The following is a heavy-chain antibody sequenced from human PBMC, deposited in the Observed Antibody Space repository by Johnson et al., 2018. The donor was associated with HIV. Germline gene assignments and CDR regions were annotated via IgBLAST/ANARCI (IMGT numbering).Heavy chain of an antibody. CDR2: INWNGGST. J-gene: IGHJ3*01. V-gene: IGHV3-20*04. CDR3: ARLMAARTLDDAFDL. Sequence: VQLVESGGGLERPGGSLRLSCAASGFFFDDYGMTWVRQPPGRGLEWVSGINWNGGSTGYTDYVKGRFTISRDNAKNSLYLQMNSLRVEDTALYYCARLMAARTLDDAFDLWGQGTMVTVSS. CDR1: GFFFDDYG. D-gene: IGHD6-13*01.